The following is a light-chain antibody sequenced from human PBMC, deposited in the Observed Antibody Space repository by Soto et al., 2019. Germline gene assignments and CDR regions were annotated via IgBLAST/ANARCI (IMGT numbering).Light chain of an antibody. J-gene: IGLJ1*01. CDR2: VNSDGSH. V-gene: IGLV4-69*01. Sequence: QLVLTQSPSASASLGASVKLTCTLSSGHSNYAIAWHQQQSEKGPRYLMKVNSDGSHSKGDGIPDRFSGSSSGAERYLSISSLQSEDEADYCCQTWATGSYVFGTGTKLTVL. CDR1: SGHSNYA. CDR3: QTWATGSYV.